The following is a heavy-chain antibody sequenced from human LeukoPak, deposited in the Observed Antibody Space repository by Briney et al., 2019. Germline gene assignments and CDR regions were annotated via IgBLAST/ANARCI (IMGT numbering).Heavy chain of an antibody. CDR2: INTDGSST. CDR1: GFTFSSYW. J-gene: IGHJ4*02. Sequence: GGSLSLSCAASGFTFSSYWMHWVRQAPGKGLVWVSRINTDGSSTSYADSVKGRFTISRDNAKNTLYLQMNSLKTEDTAVYYCTTDMYGDRDYWGQGTLVTVSS. D-gene: IGHD4-17*01. V-gene: IGHV3-74*01. CDR3: TTDMYGDRDY.